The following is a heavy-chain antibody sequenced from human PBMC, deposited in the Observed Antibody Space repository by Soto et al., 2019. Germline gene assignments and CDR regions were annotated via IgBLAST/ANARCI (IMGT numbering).Heavy chain of an antibody. D-gene: IGHD2-2*01. V-gene: IGHV3-48*01. J-gene: IGHJ4*02. Sequence: VGSLRLSCAASGFTFSSYSMNWVRQAPGKGLEWVSYISSSSSTIYYADSVKGRFTISRENAKNSLYLQMNSLRAEDKAVYYCARDISYCSSTSCYDYWGQGTLVTVSS. CDR1: GFTFSSYS. CDR3: ARDISYCSSTSCYDY. CDR2: ISSSSSTI.